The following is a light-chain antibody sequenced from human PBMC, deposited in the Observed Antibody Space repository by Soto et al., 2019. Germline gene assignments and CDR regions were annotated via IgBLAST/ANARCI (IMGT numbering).Light chain of an antibody. J-gene: IGKJ4*01. CDR1: QSVSNY. CDR2: DAS. Sequence: EIVLTQSPATLSLSPGERATLSCRASQSVSNYLAWYQQKPGQAPRLLIYDASNRASGIPARFSGSGSGTDFTLTISSLDPEDFAVYYCQQRSNWPLVTFGGGTKVDIK. CDR3: QQRSNWPLVT. V-gene: IGKV3-11*01.